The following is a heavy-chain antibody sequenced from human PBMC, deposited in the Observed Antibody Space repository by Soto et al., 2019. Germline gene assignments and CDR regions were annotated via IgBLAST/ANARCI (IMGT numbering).Heavy chain of an antibody. D-gene: IGHD6-13*01. CDR1: GFTFSSYA. CDR3: AKVGPGSSWYRVWFDP. V-gene: IGHV3-23*01. CDR2: ISGSGGST. J-gene: IGHJ5*02. Sequence: EVQLLESGGGLVQPGGSLRLSCAASGFTFSSYAMSWVRQAPGKGLEWVSAISGSGGSTYYADSVKGRFTISRDNSKNTLYLQMNSLRAEDTAVYYCAKVGPGSSWYRVWFDPWGQGTLVTVSS.